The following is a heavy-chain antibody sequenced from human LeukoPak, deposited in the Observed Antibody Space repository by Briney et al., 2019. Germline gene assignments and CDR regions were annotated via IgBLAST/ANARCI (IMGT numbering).Heavy chain of an antibody. Sequence: GGSLRLSCAASGFTFDDYAMHWVRQAPGKGLEWVSGISWNSGSIGYADSVKGRFTISRDNAKNSLYLQMNSLRAEDTAVYYCARDPYGSGRFDYWGQGTLVTVSS. J-gene: IGHJ4*02. V-gene: IGHV3-9*01. CDR1: GFTFDDYA. CDR3: ARDPYGSGRFDY. D-gene: IGHD3-10*01. CDR2: ISWNSGSI.